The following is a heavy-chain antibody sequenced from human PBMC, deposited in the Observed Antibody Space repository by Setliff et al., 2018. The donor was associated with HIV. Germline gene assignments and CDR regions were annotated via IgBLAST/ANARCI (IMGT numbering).Heavy chain of an antibody. CDR3: ARLRPYNSALDY. V-gene: IGHV3-66*02. D-gene: IGHD3-10*01. CDR1: GFTVSSYY. CDR2: IYSDGNT. Sequence: GESLKISCAASGFTVSSYYMSWVRQAPGKGLEWVSTIYSDGNTYHADSVKGRFTLSRDNSENALFLQMNSLRPEDTAVYYCARLRPYNSALDYWGQGTLVTVPS. J-gene: IGHJ4*02.